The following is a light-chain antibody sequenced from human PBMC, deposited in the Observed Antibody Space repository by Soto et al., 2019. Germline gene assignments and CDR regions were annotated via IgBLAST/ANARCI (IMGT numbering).Light chain of an antibody. CDR1: QSVTSSY. V-gene: IGKV3-20*01. Sequence: EIVLTQSPGTLSLPTGESVTLSCRASQSVTSSYLAWYQQKPGQAPRLLMYGTSSRATGIPDRFSGRGSGTDFTLTISRLEPEDFGVYYCQQYGSLPTFGQGTKVEIK. CDR3: QQYGSLPT. CDR2: GTS. J-gene: IGKJ1*01.